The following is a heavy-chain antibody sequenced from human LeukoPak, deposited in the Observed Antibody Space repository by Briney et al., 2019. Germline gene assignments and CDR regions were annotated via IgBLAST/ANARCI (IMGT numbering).Heavy chain of an antibody. CDR2: MSSDGNAM. Sequence: GRSLRLSCAASGFTFTAYLIHWVRQAPGKGREWVAVMSSDGNAMFYADSVKGRFTISRDNSKNTLYLQMNSLRAEDTAVYYCVRESEYYFDHSASFDYWGQGTLVTVSS. CDR1: GFTFTAYL. CDR3: VRESEYYFDHSASFDY. J-gene: IGHJ4*02. D-gene: IGHD3-22*01. V-gene: IGHV3-30-3*01.